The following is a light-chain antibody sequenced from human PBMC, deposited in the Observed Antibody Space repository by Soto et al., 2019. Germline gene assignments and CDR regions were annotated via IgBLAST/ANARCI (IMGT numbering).Light chain of an antibody. CDR3: QQLNSDWYA. J-gene: IGKJ2*01. CDR1: QGISTY. Sequence: DIQLTQSPSFLSASVGDRVTITCRASQGISTYLAWYLQRPGKAPKLLIYGASTLQSGVPSGFSGSGSGTEFTLTISSLQPEDFGTYYCQQLNSDWYAFVQGTKLEIK. CDR2: GAS. V-gene: IGKV1-9*01.